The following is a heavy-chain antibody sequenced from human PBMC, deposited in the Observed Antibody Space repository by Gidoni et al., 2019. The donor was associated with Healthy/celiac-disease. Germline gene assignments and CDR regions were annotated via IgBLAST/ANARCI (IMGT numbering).Heavy chain of an antibody. CDR3: ARLLLSYFDY. J-gene: IGHJ4*02. Sequence: GKGLEWVSYISSSSSTIYYADSVKGRFTISRDNAKNSLYLQMNSLRAEDTAVYYCARLLLSYFDYWGQGTLVTVSS. D-gene: IGHD2-21*02. V-gene: IGHV3-48*01. CDR2: ISSSSSTI.